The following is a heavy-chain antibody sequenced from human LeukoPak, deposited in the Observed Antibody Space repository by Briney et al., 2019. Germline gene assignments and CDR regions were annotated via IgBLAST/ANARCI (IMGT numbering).Heavy chain of an antibody. CDR2: ISAYNGNT. Sequence: ASVKVSCKASGYTFTSYGISWVRQAPGQGLEWMGWISAYNGNTNYAQKLQGRVTMTTDTSTSTAYMELRSLRSDDTAVYYCARLEVTDYYYYGMDVWGKGTTVTVSS. V-gene: IGHV1-18*01. D-gene: IGHD2-21*02. J-gene: IGHJ6*04. CDR1: GYTFTSYG. CDR3: ARLEVTDYYYYGMDV.